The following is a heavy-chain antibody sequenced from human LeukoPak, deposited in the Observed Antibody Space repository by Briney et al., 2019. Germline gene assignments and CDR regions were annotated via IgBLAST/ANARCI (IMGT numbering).Heavy chain of an antibody. CDR1: GYTLTSYG. Sequence: GASVKVSCKASGYTLTSYGISWLRQAPGQGLEWMGWIRAYNGNTNYAQKLQGRVTMTTDPSTSTAYMELRSLRSDDTAVYSCARDLRLWSGLDYWGQGTLVTVSS. J-gene: IGHJ4*02. V-gene: IGHV1-18*01. CDR2: IRAYNGNT. CDR3: ARDLRLWSGLDY. D-gene: IGHD3-3*01.